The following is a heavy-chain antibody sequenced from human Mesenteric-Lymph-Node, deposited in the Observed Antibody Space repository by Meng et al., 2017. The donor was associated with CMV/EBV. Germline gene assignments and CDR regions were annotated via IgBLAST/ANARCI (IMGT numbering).Heavy chain of an antibody. CDR3: ARDGDYYDSSGYNPFDY. V-gene: IGHV4-39*07. Sequence: QLQLQESGPGLVKPSETLSLTVTVAGGSISISSYYWGWIRQPPGKGLERIGSIYYSGSTYYNPSLKSRVTISLDTSKNQFSLKLSSVTAADTAVYYCARDGDYYDSSGYNPFDYWGQGTLVTVSS. D-gene: IGHD3-22*01. CDR1: GGSISISSYY. J-gene: IGHJ4*02. CDR2: IYYSGST.